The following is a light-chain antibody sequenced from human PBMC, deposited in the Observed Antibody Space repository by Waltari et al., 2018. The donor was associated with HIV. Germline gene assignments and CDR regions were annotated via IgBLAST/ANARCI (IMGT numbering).Light chain of an antibody. Sequence: QSVLTQPPSVSAAPGQRDTISCSGSSSNIGSNDVSWYQQLPGTAPKLLIFDNYTRPSGIPDRFSGSKSGTSATLGITGLQTGDEADYYCGTWDSGLSAVVFGGGTKLTVL. CDR2: DNY. J-gene: IGLJ3*02. CDR1: SSNIGSND. CDR3: GTWDSGLSAVV. V-gene: IGLV1-51*01.